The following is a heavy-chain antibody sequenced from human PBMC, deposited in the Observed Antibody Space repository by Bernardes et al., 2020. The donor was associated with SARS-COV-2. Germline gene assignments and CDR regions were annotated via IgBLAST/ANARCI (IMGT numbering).Heavy chain of an antibody. V-gene: IGHV3-74*01. J-gene: IGHJ4*02. Sequence: GGPLRLSCATSGFTFSSSWMHWVRQVPGKGLVWVSEINSDGGSTKYADSVRGRFTISRDNAKNTLYLQMNSLGAEDTAVYFCVKGTSAWKGVDYWGRGTLVNVSS. CDR3: VKGTSAWKGVDY. CDR1: GFTFSSSW. CDR2: INSDGGST. D-gene: IGHD1-1*01.